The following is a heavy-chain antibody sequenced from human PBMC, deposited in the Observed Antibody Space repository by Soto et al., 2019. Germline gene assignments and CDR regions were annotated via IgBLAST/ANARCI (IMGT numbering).Heavy chain of an antibody. J-gene: IGHJ4*02. CDR2: ISSSSNII. Sequence: DVQLVESGGGLVQPGGSLRLSCAASGFTFSNYNMDWVRQAPGKGLEWVSYISSSSNIIYQADSVKGRFTISRDNAKNSLYLQMNSLRAEDTAVYYCARDNGYGGAVDCWGQGTLVTVSS. CDR1: GFTFSNYN. V-gene: IGHV3-48*01. D-gene: IGHD3-16*01. CDR3: ARDNGYGGAVDC.